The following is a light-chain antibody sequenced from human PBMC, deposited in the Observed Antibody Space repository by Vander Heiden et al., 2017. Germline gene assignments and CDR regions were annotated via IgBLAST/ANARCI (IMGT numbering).Light chain of an antibody. CDR2: RAS. J-gene: IGKJ4*01. CDR3: QQYGSPIT. Sequence: EIVLTQSPGTLSLSPGERATLSCRASQSVSSDYLAWYQQKPGQAPRLLIFRASNRATGIPDRFSGSGSGTDFTLTISRLEPEDFAVYYCQQYGSPITFGGGTKVDIK. V-gene: IGKV3-20*01. CDR1: QSVSSDY.